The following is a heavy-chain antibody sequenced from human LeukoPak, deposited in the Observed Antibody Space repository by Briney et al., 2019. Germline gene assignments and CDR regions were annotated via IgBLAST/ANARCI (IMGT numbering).Heavy chain of an antibody. CDR1: GYTFTIYG. V-gene: IGHV1-18*01. CDR2: ISAYNGNT. J-gene: IGHJ4*02. CDR3: ARDRRSSRYYYDSSGYSDY. Sequence: GASVTVSCTASGYTFTIYGISWVRQAPGQGLEWMGWISAYNGNTNYAQKLQGRVTMTTDTSTSTAYMELRSLRSDDTAVYYCARDRRSSRYYYDSSGYSDYWGQGTLVTVSS. D-gene: IGHD3-22*01.